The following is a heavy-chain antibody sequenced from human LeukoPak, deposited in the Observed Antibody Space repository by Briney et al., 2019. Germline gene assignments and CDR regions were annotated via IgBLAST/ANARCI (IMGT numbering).Heavy chain of an antibody. J-gene: IGHJ4*02. V-gene: IGHV4-34*01. CDR3: AREGGLGNIAVAGSYY. CDR1: GGSFSGYY. Sequence: PSETLSLTCAVYGGSFSGYYWSWIRQPPGKGLEWIGEINHSGSTNYNPSLKSRVTISVDTSKNQFSLKLSSVTAADTAVYYCAREGGLGNIAVAGSYYWGQGTLVTVSS. CDR2: INHSGST. D-gene: IGHD6-19*01.